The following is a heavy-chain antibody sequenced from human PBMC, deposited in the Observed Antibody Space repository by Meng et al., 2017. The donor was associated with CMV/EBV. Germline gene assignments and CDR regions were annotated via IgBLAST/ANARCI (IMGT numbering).Heavy chain of an antibody. CDR3: AKGHVLRFLPTLLNGMDV. CDR1: GFTFSDYY. D-gene: IGHD3-3*01. J-gene: IGHJ6*02. Sequence: GESLKISCAASGFTFSDYYMSWIRQAPGKGLEWVSYISSSGSTIYYADSVKGRFTISRDNAKNSLYLQMNSLRAEDTALYYCAKGHVLRFLPTLLNGMDVWGQGTTVTVSS. CDR2: ISSSGSTI. V-gene: IGHV3-11*01.